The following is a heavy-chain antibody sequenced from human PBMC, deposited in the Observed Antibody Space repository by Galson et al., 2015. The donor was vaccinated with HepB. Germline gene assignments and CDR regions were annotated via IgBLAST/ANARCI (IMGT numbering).Heavy chain of an antibody. CDR2: IIPIFGTA. J-gene: IGHJ5*02. CDR3: ARDVRVAAIDWFDP. Sequence: VSCKASGGTFSSYAISWVRQAPGQGLEWMGGIIPIFGTANYAQKFQGRVTITADESTSTAYMELSSLRSEDTAVYYCARDVRVAAIDWFDPWGQGTLVTVSS. CDR1: GGTFSSYA. D-gene: IGHD2-15*01. V-gene: IGHV1-69*01.